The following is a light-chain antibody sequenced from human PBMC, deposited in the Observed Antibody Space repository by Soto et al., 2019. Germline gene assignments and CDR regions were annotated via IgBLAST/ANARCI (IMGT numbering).Light chain of an antibody. Sequence: DIQMTQSPSTVSASVGDRVTITCRAGQSISSWLAWYQQKPGKAPNLLIYKASSLESGVPSRFSGSGSGTEFTLTISSLQPDDFATYYCQQYNIYPWTFGQGTKVEIK. CDR2: KAS. CDR3: QQYNIYPWT. V-gene: IGKV1-5*03. CDR1: QSISSW. J-gene: IGKJ1*01.